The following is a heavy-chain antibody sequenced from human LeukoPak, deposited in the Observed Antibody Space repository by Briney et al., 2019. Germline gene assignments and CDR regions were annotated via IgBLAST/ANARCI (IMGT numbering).Heavy chain of an antibody. V-gene: IGHV3-30*18. CDR1: GFTFSSYG. CDR2: ISYDGSNK. D-gene: IGHD5-12*01. J-gene: IGHJ4*02. CDR3: AKAASYDYYFDY. Sequence: SGGSLRLSCAASGFTFSSYGMHWVRQATGKGLEWVAVISYDGSNKYYADSVKGRFTISRDNSKNTLYLQMNSLRAEDTAVYYCAKAASYDYYFDYWGQGTLVTVSS.